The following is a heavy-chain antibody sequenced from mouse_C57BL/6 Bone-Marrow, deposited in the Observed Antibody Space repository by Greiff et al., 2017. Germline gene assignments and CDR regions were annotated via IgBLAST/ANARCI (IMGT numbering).Heavy chain of an antibody. CDR2: ITPNNGGT. D-gene: IGHD2-4*01. J-gene: IGHJ1*03. CDR3: ARGAIYYDYDDWYFDV. Sequence: VQLQQSGPELVKPGASVKIPCKASGYTFTDYNMDWVKQSHGKSLEWIGDITPNNGGTIYNQKFKGTATLTVDKSSSTAYMELRSLTSEDTAVYYCARGAIYYDYDDWYFDVWGTGTTVTVSS. V-gene: IGHV1-18*01. CDR1: GYTFTDYN.